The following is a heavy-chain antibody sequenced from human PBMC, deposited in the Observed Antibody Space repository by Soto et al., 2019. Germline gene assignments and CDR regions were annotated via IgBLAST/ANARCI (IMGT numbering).Heavy chain of an antibody. Sequence: QVQLQESGPGLVKPSQTLSLTCTVSGGSINSGGYCWSWIGQHPGKGLDWIGCISYDGSTSYNPSLKSRVTISVDTSKNQFSLKLISVTAADTSVYYCSRGILVWGQGALITVSS. V-gene: IGHV4-31*03. J-gene: IGHJ4*02. CDR2: ISYDGST. CDR1: GGSINSGGYC. D-gene: IGHD5-18*01. CDR3: SRGILV.